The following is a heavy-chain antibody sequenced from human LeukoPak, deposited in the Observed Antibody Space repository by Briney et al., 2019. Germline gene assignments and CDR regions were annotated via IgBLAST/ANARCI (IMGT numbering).Heavy chain of an antibody. Sequence: ASVKVSCKAPGYTFTCHYMHWVRQAPEQGLEWMGWINPNSGGTNYAQKFQGRVTMTRDTSISTAYMELSRLRSDGTAVYYSFGVSRIAARPDYWGQGTLVTVSS. CDR2: INPNSGGT. D-gene: IGHD6-6*01. CDR1: GYTFTCHY. V-gene: IGHV1-2*02. J-gene: IGHJ4*02. CDR3: FGVSRIAARPDY.